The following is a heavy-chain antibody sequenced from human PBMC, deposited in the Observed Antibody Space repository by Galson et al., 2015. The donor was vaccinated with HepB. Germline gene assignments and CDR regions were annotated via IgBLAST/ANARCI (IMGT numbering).Heavy chain of an antibody. CDR2: ISSSGSTI. CDR3: ARRGALVATIRGMDY. Sequence: SLRLSCAASGFTFSDYYMSWIRQAPGKGLEWVSYISSSGSTIYYADSVKGRFTISRDNAKNSLYLQMNSLRVEDTAVYYCARRGALVATIRGMDYWGQGTLVTVSS. D-gene: IGHD5-12*01. J-gene: IGHJ4*02. V-gene: IGHV3-11*01. CDR1: GFTFSDYY.